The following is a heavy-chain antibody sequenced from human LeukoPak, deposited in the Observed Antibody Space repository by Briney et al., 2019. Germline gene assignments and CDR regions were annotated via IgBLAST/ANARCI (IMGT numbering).Heavy chain of an antibody. CDR2: ISSGTSYI. V-gene: IGHV3-21*04. CDR3: ARDGGIHLSYFDY. J-gene: IGHJ4*02. Sequence: PGGSLRLSCAASGFTFSSYSMNWVRQAPGKGLEWVSSISSGTSYIDHADSVKGRFTISRDNAKDSLYLQMNSLRAEDTAVYYCARDGGIHLSYFDYWGQGTLVTVSS. D-gene: IGHD5-18*01. CDR1: GFTFSSYS.